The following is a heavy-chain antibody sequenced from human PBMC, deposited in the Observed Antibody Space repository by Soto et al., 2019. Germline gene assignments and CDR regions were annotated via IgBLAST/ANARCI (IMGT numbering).Heavy chain of an antibody. Sequence: EVQLVESGGGLVQPGRSLRLACAASGFTFDQYTMHWVWQAPGKGLEWVSSITWHSGTIGYADSVKGRFTISRDNAKNSLYRQMNSLRGEDTALYYCAKEMITFGDFNYYYMDVWGNGTTVTVSS. D-gene: IGHD3-16*01. V-gene: IGHV3-9*01. J-gene: IGHJ6*03. CDR2: ITWHSGTI. CDR3: AKEMITFGDFNYYYMDV. CDR1: GFTFDQYT.